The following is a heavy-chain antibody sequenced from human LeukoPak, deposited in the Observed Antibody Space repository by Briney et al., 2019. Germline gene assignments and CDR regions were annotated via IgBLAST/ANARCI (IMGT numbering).Heavy chain of an antibody. CDR2: INWNGGIT. V-gene: IGHV3-20*04. D-gene: IGHD6-13*01. Sequence: GGSLRLSCATSGFTFVDYGLRWVRQAPRKGLEWLSAINWNGGITEYADSLKGRFTISRNNAKSSLYLQMDSLRAEDTAFYYCARDRMGTSYSVSHFDSWGQGTLVTVSS. J-gene: IGHJ4*02. CDR3: ARDRMGTSYSVSHFDS. CDR1: GFTFVDYG.